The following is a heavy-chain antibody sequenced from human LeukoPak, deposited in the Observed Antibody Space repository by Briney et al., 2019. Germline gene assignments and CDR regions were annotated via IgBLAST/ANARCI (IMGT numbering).Heavy chain of an antibody. CDR3: ARLSGYSSSSIDY. CDR2: IYYSGIT. Sequence: SETLSLTCTVSGGSISSSSYYWGWIRQPPGKGLEWIGTIYYSGITYYNPSLKSRVTISVDTSKNQFSLKLSSVTAADTAVYYCARLSGYSSSSIDYWGQGTLVTVSS. D-gene: IGHD6-6*01. J-gene: IGHJ4*02. CDR1: GGSISSSSYY. V-gene: IGHV4-39*01.